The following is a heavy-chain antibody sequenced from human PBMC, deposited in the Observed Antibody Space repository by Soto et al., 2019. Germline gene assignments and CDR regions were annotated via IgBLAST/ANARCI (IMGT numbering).Heavy chain of an antibody. CDR1: GGTFSSYA. Sequence: QVQLVQSGAEVKKPGSSVKVSCKASGGTFSSYAISWVRQAPGQGLEWMGGIIPIFGTANYAQKFQGRVTSTADESTSTAYMELSSLRSEDTAVYYCASRTRCSGGSCAAGSRYWYFDLWGRGTLVTVSS. CDR2: IIPIFGTA. CDR3: ASRTRCSGGSCAAGSRYWYFDL. D-gene: IGHD2-15*01. V-gene: IGHV1-69*01. J-gene: IGHJ2*01.